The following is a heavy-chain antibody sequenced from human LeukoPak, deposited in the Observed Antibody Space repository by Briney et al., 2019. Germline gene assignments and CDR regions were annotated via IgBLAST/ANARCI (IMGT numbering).Heavy chain of an antibody. J-gene: IGHJ4*02. D-gene: IGHD4-17*01. Sequence: ASVKVSCKPSGYTFTGYYMHWVRQASGQGLERMGWINPNSVGTNYAQNFQGRVTMTRDTSISTAYMELSRRRSDDTAVYYCASALYGDYVIRFDYWGQGTLVTVSS. V-gene: IGHV1-2*02. CDR2: INPNSVGT. CDR1: GYTFTGYY. CDR3: ASALYGDYVIRFDY.